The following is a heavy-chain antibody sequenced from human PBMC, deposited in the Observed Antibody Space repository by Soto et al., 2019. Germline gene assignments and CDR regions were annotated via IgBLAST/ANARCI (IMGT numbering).Heavy chain of an antibody. CDR1: GGSISSYF. V-gene: IGHV4-59*01. Sequence: QVQLQESGPGLLKPSETLSLTCTVSGGSISSYFYIWVRQPPGKGLEWIGSVYYTGTTDYNPSLKRRVTRSVDTSKTQFSLNRRSVTAADTAVYYCARDLAAVPRAFDYWGRGTLVTVSS. D-gene: IGHD6-13*01. CDR2: VYYTGTT. J-gene: IGHJ4*02. CDR3: ARDLAAVPRAFDY.